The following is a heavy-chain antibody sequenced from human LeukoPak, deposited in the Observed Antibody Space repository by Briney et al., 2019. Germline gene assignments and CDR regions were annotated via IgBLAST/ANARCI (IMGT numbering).Heavy chain of an antibody. CDR2: IYYSGST. CDR1: GGSVSSGSYY. V-gene: IGHV4-61*01. Sequence: ETLSLTCTVSGGSVSSGSYYWSWIRQPPGKGLEWIGYIYYSGSTNYNPSLRSRVTISVDTSKNQFSLKLSSVTAADTAVYYCASWSLQITIYAWGQGTLVTVSS. D-gene: IGHD3-3*01. CDR3: ASWSLQITIYA. J-gene: IGHJ5*02.